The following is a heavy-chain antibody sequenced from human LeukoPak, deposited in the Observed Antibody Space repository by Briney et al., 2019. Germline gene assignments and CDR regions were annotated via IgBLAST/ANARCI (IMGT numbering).Heavy chain of an antibody. CDR2: FYNTGYT. J-gene: IGHJ4*02. CDR3: AKESPSAGLEY. V-gene: IGHV3-53*01. D-gene: IGHD3-3*01. Sequence: PGGSLRLSCAASGFTVSDNSMTWVRQAPGKGLEWVSVFYNTGYTYYADSVKGRFTISRDHSKNTLYLQMNTLRAEDTAVYYCAKESPSAGLEYWGQGTLVTDSS. CDR1: GFTVSDNS.